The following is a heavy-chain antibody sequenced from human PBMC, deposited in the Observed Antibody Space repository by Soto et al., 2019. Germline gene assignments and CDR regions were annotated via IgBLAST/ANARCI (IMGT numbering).Heavy chain of an antibody. V-gene: IGHV3-53*01. Sequence: GGSLRLSCAASGFTVSSNYMSWVRQAPGKGLEWVSVIYSGGSTYYADSVKGRFTISRDNSKNTLYLQMNSLRAEDTAVYYCARERPAAINYYYYGMDVWGQGTTVTVSS. CDR2: IYSGGST. J-gene: IGHJ6*02. CDR1: GFTVSSNY. D-gene: IGHD2-2*02. CDR3: ARERPAAINYYYYGMDV.